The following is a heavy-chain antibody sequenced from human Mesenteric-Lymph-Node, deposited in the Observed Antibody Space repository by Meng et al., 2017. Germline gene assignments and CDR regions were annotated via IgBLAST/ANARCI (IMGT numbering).Heavy chain of an antibody. V-gene: IGHV4-30-4*01. J-gene: IGHJ4*02. Sequence: GPVLVNPAQPLSSTCFLSGGSSSSCDSYWNWIRQPPGKGLEWIGYIYYSGSTYYNPSLRSRITISVDTSKNQFSLRLRSVTAADTAVYYCARDSPGGYGYFDSWGQGTLVTVSS. CDR3: ARDSPGGYGYFDS. CDR2: IYYSGST. CDR1: GGSSSSCDSY. D-gene: IGHD5-12*01.